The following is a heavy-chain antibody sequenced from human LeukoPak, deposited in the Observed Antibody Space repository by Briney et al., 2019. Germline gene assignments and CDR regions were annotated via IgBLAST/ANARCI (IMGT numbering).Heavy chain of an antibody. D-gene: IGHD3-10*01. CDR3: ARAYKGYYYGSGSFWYLDY. J-gene: IGHJ4*02. Sequence: SETLSLTCAGYGGSFSGYYWSWIRQPPGKGLEWIGEINHSGSTNYNPSLKSRVTISVDTSKNQFSLKLSSVTAADTAVYYCARAYKGYYYGSGSFWYLDYWGQGTLVTVSS. CDR1: GGSFSGYY. V-gene: IGHV4-34*01. CDR2: INHSGST.